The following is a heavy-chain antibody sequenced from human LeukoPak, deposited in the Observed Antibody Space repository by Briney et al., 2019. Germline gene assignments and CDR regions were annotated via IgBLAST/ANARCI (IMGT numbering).Heavy chain of an antibody. CDR2: ISAYNGNT. J-gene: IGHJ5*02. V-gene: IGHV1-18*01. Sequence: GASVKVSCKASGYTFTSYGISWVRQAPGQGLEWMGWISAYNGNTNYAQKLQGRVTMTTDTSTSTAYMELRSLRSDDTAVYYCARDADHDSSCYCQFDPWGQGTLVTVSS. CDR1: GYTFTSYG. D-gene: IGHD3-22*01. CDR3: ARDADHDSSCYCQFDP.